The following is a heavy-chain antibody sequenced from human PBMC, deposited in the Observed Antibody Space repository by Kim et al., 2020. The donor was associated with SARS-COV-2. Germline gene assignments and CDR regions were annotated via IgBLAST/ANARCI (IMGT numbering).Heavy chain of an antibody. D-gene: IGHD3-10*01. V-gene: IGHV3-23*01. CDR3: AKGTARSVVRGAQEDY. CDR2: IGGSAIST. J-gene: IGHJ4*02. Sequence: GGSLRLSCAASGFTFSSYAMSWVRQAPGKGLEWVSAIGGSAISTYYADSVKGRFTISRDNSKNTLYLQMNSLRAEDTAVYYCAKGTARSVVRGAQEDYWGQGSLVTVSS. CDR1: GFTFSSYA.